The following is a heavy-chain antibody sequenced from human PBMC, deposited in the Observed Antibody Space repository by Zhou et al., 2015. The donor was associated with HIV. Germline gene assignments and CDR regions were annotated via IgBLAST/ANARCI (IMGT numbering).Heavy chain of an antibody. D-gene: IGHD4-11*01. J-gene: IGHJ2*01. V-gene: IGHV1-69*06. CDR1: GGTFSSYA. CDR2: IIPIFGTA. Sequence: QVQLVQSGAEVKKPGSSVKVSCKASGGTFSSYAISWVRQAPGQGLEWMGGIIPIFGTANYAQKFQGRVTITADKSTSTAYMELSSLRSEDTAVYYCARAARDYSVTRTGWYFDLWGRGTLVTVSS. CDR3: ARAARDYSVTRTGWYFDL.